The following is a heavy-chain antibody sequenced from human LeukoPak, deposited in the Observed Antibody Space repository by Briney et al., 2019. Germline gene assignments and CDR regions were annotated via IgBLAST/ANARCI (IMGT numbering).Heavy chain of an antibody. CDR2: IYRSGST. CDR1: GGSISSYY. D-gene: IGHD3-22*01. Sequence: SSETLSLTCTVSGGSISSYYWSWIRQPAGKGLEWIGRIYRSGSTNYNPSLKSRVTMSVDTSKNQFSLKLSSVTAADTAVYYCARANSYDSSGHYYEFGYWGQGTLVTVSS. V-gene: IGHV4-4*07. CDR3: ARANSYDSSGHYYEFGY. J-gene: IGHJ4*02.